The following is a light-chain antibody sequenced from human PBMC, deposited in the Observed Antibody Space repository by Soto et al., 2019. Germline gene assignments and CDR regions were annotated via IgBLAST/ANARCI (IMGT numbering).Light chain of an antibody. Sequence: DIQMTQSPSTLSASVGDRVTFTCRASQSISSWLAWYQQKPGKAPKLLIYKASSLQSGVPSRFSGSGSGTEFTLTISSMQPDDFATYYCQQYNLYPPWTFGPGTKVEIK. CDR1: QSISSW. J-gene: IGKJ1*01. CDR3: QQYNLYPPWT. CDR2: KAS. V-gene: IGKV1-5*03.